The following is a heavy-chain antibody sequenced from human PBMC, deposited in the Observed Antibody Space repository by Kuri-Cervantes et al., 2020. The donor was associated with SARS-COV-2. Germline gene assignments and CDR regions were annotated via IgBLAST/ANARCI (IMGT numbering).Heavy chain of an antibody. Sequence: SETLSLICTVSGGSISSYYWSWLRQSPGKGLEWIGYIYYGGSTTYNPALKSRVTISIDMTNNQFFLNLKGASAADTAVYYCARGFWTGFLFDSWGQGSLVTVSS. CDR2: IYYGGST. CDR1: GGSISSYY. CDR3: ARGFWTGFLFDS. V-gene: IGHV4-59*01. D-gene: IGHD3/OR15-3a*01. J-gene: IGHJ4*02.